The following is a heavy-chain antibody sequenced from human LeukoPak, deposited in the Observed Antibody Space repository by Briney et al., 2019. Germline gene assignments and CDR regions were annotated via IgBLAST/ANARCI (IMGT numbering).Heavy chain of an antibody. D-gene: IGHD3-10*01. CDR2: IYTSGST. CDR1: GNSISSGDYY. CDR3: ARGGYYYGSVSRNWFDP. V-gene: IGHV4-61*02. J-gene: IGHJ5*02. Sequence: SETLSLTCTVSGNSISSGDYYWSWIRQPAGKGLEWIGRIYTSGSTTYNPSLKSRVTISVDTSKNQFSLKLSSVTAADTAVYYCARGGYYYGSVSRNWFDPWGQGTLVTVSS.